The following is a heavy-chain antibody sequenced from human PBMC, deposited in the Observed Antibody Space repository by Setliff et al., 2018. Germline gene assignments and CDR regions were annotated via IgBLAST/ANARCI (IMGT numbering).Heavy chain of an antibody. D-gene: IGHD4-17*01. CDR2: VFHTGST. J-gene: IGHJ2*01. Sequence: SETLSLTCSVCSGSIGSHYWNWMRQPPGKGLEWIGHVFHTGSTKYNPSLRSRVTISVDTSENYFSLRLTSVTAADTAVYYCARAPPSVPYGDYGPRQYFDLWGRGSLVTVSS. CDR3: ARAPPSVPYGDYGPRQYFDL. V-gene: IGHV4-59*11. CDR1: SGSIGSHY.